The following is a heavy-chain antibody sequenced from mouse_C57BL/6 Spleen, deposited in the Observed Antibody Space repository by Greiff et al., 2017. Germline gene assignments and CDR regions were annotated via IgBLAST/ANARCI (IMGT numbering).Heavy chain of an antibody. D-gene: IGHD1-1*01. CDR3: TSDVDDGTFAY. J-gene: IGHJ3*01. V-gene: IGHV5-9-1*02. Sequence: EVMLVESGEGLVKPGGSLKLSCAASGFTFSSYAMSWVRQTPEKGLEWVAYISSGGDYIYYADTVKGRFTISRDNARNTLYLQMSSLKSEDTAMYYCTSDVDDGTFAYWGQGTLVTVSA. CDR2: ISSGGDYI. CDR1: GFTFSSYA.